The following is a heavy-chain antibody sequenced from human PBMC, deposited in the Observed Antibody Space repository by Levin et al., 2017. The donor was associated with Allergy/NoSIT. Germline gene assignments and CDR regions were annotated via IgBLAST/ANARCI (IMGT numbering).Heavy chain of an antibody. Sequence: PGESLKISCKASGYTFTSYGISWVRQAPGQGLEWMGWISAYNGNTNYAQKLQGRVTMTTDTSTSTAYMELRSLRSDDTAVYYCARGGGTLRYFAPPNYWGQGTLVTVSS. CDR2: ISAYNGNT. CDR1: GYTFTSYG. J-gene: IGHJ4*02. CDR3: ARGGGTLRYFAPPNY. D-gene: IGHD3-9*01. V-gene: IGHV1-18*01.